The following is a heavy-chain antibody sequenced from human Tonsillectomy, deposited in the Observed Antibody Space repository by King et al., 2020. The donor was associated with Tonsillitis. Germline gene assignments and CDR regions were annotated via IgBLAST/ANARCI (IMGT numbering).Heavy chain of an antibody. Sequence: QLQESGPGMVKPSENLSLTCTVSGGSISSSGYYWAWIRQPPGKGLEWIGSIYNNGDTYYNPSLKSRFSVDTSQNQFSLKLSSVTATDTAVYYCARRGAEIPIDAFDIWGQGKMVSVSS. CDR2: IYNNGDT. V-gene: IGHV4-39*01. J-gene: IGHJ3*02. CDR3: ARRGAEIPIDAFDI. D-gene: IGHD4/OR15-4a*01. CDR1: GGSISSSGYY.